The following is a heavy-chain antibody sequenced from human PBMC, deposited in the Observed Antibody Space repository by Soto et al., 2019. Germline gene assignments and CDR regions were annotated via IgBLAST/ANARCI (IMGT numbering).Heavy chain of an antibody. V-gene: IGHV3-23*01. J-gene: IGHJ3*02. Sequence: EVQLLESGGGLVQPGGSLRLSCAASGFTFSSYAMSWVRQAPGKGLEWVSAISGSGGSTYYADSVKGRFTISRDNSKNTLYLQMNSLRAEDTAVYYCAKARLGYCSGGSCLDAFDIWGQGTMVTVSS. D-gene: IGHD2-15*01. CDR1: GFTFSSYA. CDR3: AKARLGYCSGGSCLDAFDI. CDR2: ISGSGGST.